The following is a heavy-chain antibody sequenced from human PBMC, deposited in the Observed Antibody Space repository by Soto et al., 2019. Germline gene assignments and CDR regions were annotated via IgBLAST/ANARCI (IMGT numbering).Heavy chain of an antibody. CDR2: IYYSGST. D-gene: IGHD6-13*01. J-gene: IGHJ4*02. CDR1: GGSISSGDYY. V-gene: IGHV4-30-4*01. CDR3: ARFIAAADPIDY. Sequence: SETLSLTCTVSGGSISSGDYYWSWIRQPPGKGLEWIGYIYYSGSTYYNPSLKSRVTISVDTSKNQFSLKLSSVTAADTAVYYCARFIAAADPIDYWGQGTLVTVSS.